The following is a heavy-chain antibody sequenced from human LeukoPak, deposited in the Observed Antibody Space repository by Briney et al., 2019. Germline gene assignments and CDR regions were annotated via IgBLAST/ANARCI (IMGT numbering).Heavy chain of an antibody. J-gene: IGHJ4*02. CDR3: ATFTEGENYHYTANL. V-gene: IGHV3-74*01. CDR1: GFTFSSYW. Sequence: GGSLRLSCAAAGFTFSSYWMPWVRQAPGEGLVWVSRINSDGSSTNYADSVKGRFTISRDNAKNTLYLQMNSLRAEDTAVYYCATFTEGENYHYTANLWGQGTLVIVS. D-gene: IGHD3-16*02. CDR2: INSDGSST.